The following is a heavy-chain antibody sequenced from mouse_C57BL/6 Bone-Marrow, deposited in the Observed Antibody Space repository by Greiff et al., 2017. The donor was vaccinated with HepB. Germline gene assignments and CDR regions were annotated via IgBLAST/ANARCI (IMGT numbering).Heavy chain of an antibody. J-gene: IGHJ4*01. V-gene: IGHV1-52*01. Sequence: QVQLQQPGAELVRPGSSVKLSCKASGYTFTSYWMHWVKQRPIQGLEWIGNIDPSDSETHYNQKFKDKATLTVDKSSSTAYMQLSSLTSEDSAVYDCARPAGSNYYAMDYWGQGTSVTVSS. CDR1: GYTFTSYW. CDR3: ARPAGSNYYAMDY. CDR2: IDPSDSET.